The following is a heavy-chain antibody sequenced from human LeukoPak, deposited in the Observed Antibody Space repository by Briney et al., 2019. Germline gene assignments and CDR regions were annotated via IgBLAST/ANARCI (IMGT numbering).Heavy chain of an antibody. J-gene: IGHJ6*02. CDR1: GFTFSSYS. CDR2: ISSSSSYI. Sequence: PGRSLRLSCAASGFTFSSYSMNWVRQAPGKGLEWVSSISSSSSYIYYADSVKGRFTISRDNAKNSLYLQMNSLRAEDTAVYYCAMGRYYYYGMDVWGQGTTVTVSS. D-gene: IGHD3-10*01. CDR3: AMGRYYYYGMDV. V-gene: IGHV3-21*01.